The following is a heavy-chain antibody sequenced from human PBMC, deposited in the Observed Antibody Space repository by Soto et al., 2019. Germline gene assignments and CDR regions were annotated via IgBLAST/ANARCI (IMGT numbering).Heavy chain of an antibody. CDR1: GGSISSYY. CDR2: IYYSGST. D-gene: IGHD6-13*01. CDR3: ARGTTAAGTRWFDP. J-gene: IGHJ5*02. V-gene: IGHV4-59*01. Sequence: QVQLQESGPGLVKPSETLSLTCTVSGGSISSYYWSWIRQPPGKGLEWIGYIYYSGSTNYNPSLKSRVTISVDTSKNPFSLKLSSVTAADTAVYYCARGTTAAGTRWFDPWGQGTLVTVSS.